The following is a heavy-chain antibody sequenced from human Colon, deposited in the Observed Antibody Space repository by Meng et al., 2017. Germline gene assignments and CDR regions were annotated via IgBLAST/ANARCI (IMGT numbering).Heavy chain of an antibody. V-gene: IGHV4-30-4*01. J-gene: IGHJ4*02. CDR3: ARNPVIPDARTFDF. D-gene: IGHD2-2*01. CDR2: IHSSGNT. Sequence: QVQLQESGPGVVQPSQTLFLTCTISGGSINSADYYWNWIRQSPGKGLEWLGYIHSSGNTYYTPSLKSRLTMSLDTSKNQFSLRLTSVTAADTAVYYCARNPVIPDARTFDFWGQGALVTVSS. CDR1: GGSINSADYY.